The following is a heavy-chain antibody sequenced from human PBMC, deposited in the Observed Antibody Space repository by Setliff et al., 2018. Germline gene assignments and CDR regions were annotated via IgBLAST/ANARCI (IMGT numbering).Heavy chain of an antibody. CDR3: AICRYQVPYNY. CDR1: GGSMRSISYY. J-gene: IGHJ4*02. V-gene: IGHV4-39*01. Sequence: SETLSLTCTVPGGSMRSISYYWGWVRQPPGKGLEWIGTIYDSGTTYYNPSLKSRVTISVDTSKNPFSLRLSSVTAADTAVYYCAICRYQVPYNYWGQGSLVTVSS. CDR2: IYDSGTT. D-gene: IGHD2-2*01.